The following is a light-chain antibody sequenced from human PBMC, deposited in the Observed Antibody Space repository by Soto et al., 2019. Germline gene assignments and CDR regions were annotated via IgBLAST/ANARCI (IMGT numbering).Light chain of an antibody. Sequence: EIVLTQSPATLSLSPGATATLSCRASQSVRTTLAWYQQNLGQAPRLLTYDASTRASGFPARFSGSGSGTDFTLTISSLETEDFAVYYCQQDTCWPPWTFGQGTKVDI. V-gene: IGKV3-11*01. J-gene: IGKJ1*01. CDR3: QQDTCWPPWT. CDR2: DAS. CDR1: QSVRTT.